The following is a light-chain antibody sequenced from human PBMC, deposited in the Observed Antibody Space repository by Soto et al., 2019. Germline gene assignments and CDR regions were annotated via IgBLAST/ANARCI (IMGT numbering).Light chain of an antibody. J-gene: IGKJ5*01. CDR1: QSVSSS. Sequence: EIVLTQSPGTLSLSPGERATLSCRASQSVSSSLGWYQQKPGQAPRLLIYGASSRATAIPDRFSGSGSGTDFTLTISRLDPEDFAVYYCQQYSTSPPVTLGQGTRLEIK. V-gene: IGKV3-20*01. CDR3: QQYSTSPPVT. CDR2: GAS.